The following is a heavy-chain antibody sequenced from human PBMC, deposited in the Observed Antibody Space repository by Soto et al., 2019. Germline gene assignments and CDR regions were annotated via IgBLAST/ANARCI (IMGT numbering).Heavy chain of an antibody. Sequence: GGSLRLSCAASGFTFSNAWMNWVRQAPGKGLEWVANIKQDGSQKNYVDSVKGRVTISRDNAKNSLCLQMNSLRAEDTAVYYCARDADCSGGSCYSRGGYFDYWGQGTLVTVSS. V-gene: IGHV3-7*01. CDR1: GFTFSNAW. D-gene: IGHD2-15*01. CDR2: IKQDGSQK. J-gene: IGHJ4*02. CDR3: ARDADCSGGSCYSRGGYFDY.